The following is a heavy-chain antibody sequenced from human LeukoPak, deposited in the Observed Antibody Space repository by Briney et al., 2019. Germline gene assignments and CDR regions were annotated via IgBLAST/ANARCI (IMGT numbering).Heavy chain of an antibody. CDR1: GFTVSSNY. CDR3: ARVPFPALYGDYGDYYYYGMDV. J-gene: IGHJ6*02. V-gene: IGHV3-53*01. Sequence: PGGSLRLSCAASGFTVSSNYMSWVRQAPGKGLEWVSVIYSGGSTYYADSVKGRFTISRDNSKNTLYLQMNSLRAEDTAVYYCARVPFPALYGDYGDYYYYGMDVWGQGTTVTVSS. D-gene: IGHD4-17*01. CDR2: IYSGGST.